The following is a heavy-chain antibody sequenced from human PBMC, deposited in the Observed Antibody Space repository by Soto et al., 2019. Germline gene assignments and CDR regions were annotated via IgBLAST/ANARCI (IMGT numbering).Heavy chain of an antibody. V-gene: IGHV1-18*01. CDR1: GYTFTSYG. J-gene: IGHJ3*02. CDR2: ISAYNGNT. CDR3: ARLRSIAEHDAFDI. Sequence: ASVKVSCKASGYTFTSYGISWVRQAPGQGLEWMGWISAYNGNTNYAQKLQGRVTMTTDTSTSTAYMELRSLRSDDTAVYYCARLRSIAEHDAFDIWGQGTMVTVSS. D-gene: IGHD2-21*01.